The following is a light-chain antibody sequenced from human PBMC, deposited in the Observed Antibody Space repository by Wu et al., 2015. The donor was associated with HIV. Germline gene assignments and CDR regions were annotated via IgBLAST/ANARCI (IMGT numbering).Light chain of an antibody. CDR3: QQYGRSPSWL. V-gene: IGKV3-20*01. CDR2: GAS. J-gene: IGKJ1*01. CDR1: QSVSSSY. Sequence: EIVLTQSPGTLSLSPGERATLSCRASQSVSSSYLAWYQQKPGQAPRLLIYGASSRATGIPDRFSGSGSGTDFTLTISRLEPEDFAVYYCQQYGRSPSWLFGQGTKVEIK.